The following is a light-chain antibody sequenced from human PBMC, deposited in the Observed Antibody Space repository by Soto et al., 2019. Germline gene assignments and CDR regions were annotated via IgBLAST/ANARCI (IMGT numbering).Light chain of an antibody. J-gene: IGKJ1*01. CDR3: QQSHSTPWT. Sequence: DIQLTQSPSSLSASVGDRVTITCRASQTISSYLTWYQQKPGKAPKLLIVAASTLRSGVPSRFSGSGSGTDFTLTVSSLQPEDFATYYCQQSHSTPWTFGQGTKVDIK. V-gene: IGKV1-39*01. CDR1: QTISSY. CDR2: AAS.